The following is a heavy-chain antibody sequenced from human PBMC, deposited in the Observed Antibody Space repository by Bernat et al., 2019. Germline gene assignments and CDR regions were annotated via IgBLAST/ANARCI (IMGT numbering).Heavy chain of an antibody. V-gene: IGHV1-18*01. CDR1: GYTFASDG. J-gene: IGHJ3*02. CDR3: ARLDRWGPGGAFDI. Sequence: GAGVRRRGAAGGGAWEGSGYTFASDGISGGRQAAGQGLEGMGWISAYNGNTNYAQKRQGRVTRTTDTSTSTAYRELRSLRSDDTAVYYCARLDRWGPGGAFDIWGQGTMVTVSS. CDR2: ISAYNGNT. D-gene: IGHD2-21*02.